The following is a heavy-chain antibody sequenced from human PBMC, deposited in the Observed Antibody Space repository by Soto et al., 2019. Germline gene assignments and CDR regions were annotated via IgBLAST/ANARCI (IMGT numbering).Heavy chain of an antibody. D-gene: IGHD2-15*01. CDR1: GFTFSTYA. J-gene: IGHJ4*02. V-gene: IGHV3-23*01. CDR3: AKRRGAGGHFDY. Sequence: EVELLESGGGLVQPAGSLRLSCAASGFTFSTYAMGWVRQAPGKGLECVSGVSSGGGTHYADSVKGRFTVSRDNSKNTLSLQMNSLRADDTAVYYCAKRRGAGGHFDYWGQGALVTVSS. CDR2: VSSGGGT.